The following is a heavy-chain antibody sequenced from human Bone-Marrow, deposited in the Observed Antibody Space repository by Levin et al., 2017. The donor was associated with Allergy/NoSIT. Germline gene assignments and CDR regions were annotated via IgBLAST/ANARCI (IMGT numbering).Heavy chain of an antibody. CDR3: ARDLHPGSPRSGLMF. CDR1: GFSYSSYW. Sequence: HSGGSLRLSCAASGFSYSSYWMTWVRQAPGKGLEWVANIKQDGSEKVYADSAKGRFTISRDNARNSLFLQMYSLTDADTAVYYCARDLHPGSPRSGLMFWGQGTLVTVSS. V-gene: IGHV3-7*04. J-gene: IGHJ4*02. CDR2: IKQDGSEK. D-gene: IGHD3-10*01.